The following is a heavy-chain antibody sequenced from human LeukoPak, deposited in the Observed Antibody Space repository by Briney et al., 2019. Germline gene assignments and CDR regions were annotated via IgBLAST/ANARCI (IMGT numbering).Heavy chain of an antibody. Sequence: ASVKVSCMASGGTFSSYAISWVRQAPGQGLEWMGRIIPILGIANYAQKFQGRVTITADKSTSTAYMELSSLRSEDTAVYYCARSATRSSGWYDYWGQGTLVTVSS. CDR2: IIPILGIA. J-gene: IGHJ4*02. V-gene: IGHV1-69*04. CDR1: GGTFSSYA. D-gene: IGHD6-19*01. CDR3: ARSATRSSGWYDY.